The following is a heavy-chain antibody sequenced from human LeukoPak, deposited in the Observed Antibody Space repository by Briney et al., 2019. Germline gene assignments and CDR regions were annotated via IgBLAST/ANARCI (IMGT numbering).Heavy chain of an antibody. Sequence: PSETLSLTCTVSVGSLSSSGYYWGWIRQPPGKGLEWSGSIYYSGSPYYNPSLQSRVTISVDTSKNQFSLKLSSVTAADTAVYYCARERGGNSGYEVWFDCWGQGTLVTVSS. D-gene: IGHD5-12*01. CDR3: ARERGGNSGYEVWFDC. CDR2: IYYSGSP. CDR1: VGSLSSSGYY. J-gene: IGHJ5*01. V-gene: IGHV4-39*07.